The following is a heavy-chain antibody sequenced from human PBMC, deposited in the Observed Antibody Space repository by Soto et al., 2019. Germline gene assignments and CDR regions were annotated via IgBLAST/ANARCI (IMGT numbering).Heavy chain of an antibody. J-gene: IGHJ6*02. CDR1: GGSISSYY. V-gene: IGHV4-59*01. CDR2: IYYSGST. D-gene: IGHD4-4*01. Sequence: SETLSLTCTVSGGSISSYYWSWIRQPPGKGLEWIGYIYYSGSTNYNPSLKSRVTISVDTSKNQFSLKLSSVTAADTAVYYCAGLDYTLGMDVWGQGTTVTVSS. CDR3: AGLDYTLGMDV.